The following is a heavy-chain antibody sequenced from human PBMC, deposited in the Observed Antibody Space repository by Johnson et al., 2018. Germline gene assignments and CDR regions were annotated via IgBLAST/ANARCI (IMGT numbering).Heavy chain of an antibody. CDR2: ISSEGRTI. V-gene: IGHV3-30*03. Sequence: VQLVESGGGVVQPGRSMKVACAASGFSFSSYVMHWVRPAPGKGLEWVAGISSEGRTISYADSGKGRFTISRDNSRNTVDLQMNRLRADDTAMYYCARDAHYYVYYYMDIWGKGTTVTVSS. CDR3: ARDAHYYVYYYMDI. CDR1: GFSFSSYV. J-gene: IGHJ6*03.